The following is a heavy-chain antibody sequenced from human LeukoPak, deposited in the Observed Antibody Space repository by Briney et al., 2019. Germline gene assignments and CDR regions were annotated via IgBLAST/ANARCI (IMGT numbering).Heavy chain of an antibody. J-gene: IGHJ4*02. CDR3: AAGGDQFDY. V-gene: IGHV3-23*01. Sequence: GGSLRLSCAASGFTFDDYGMSWVRQAPGKGLEWVSAISGSGGSTYYADSVKGRFTISRDNSKNTLYLQMNSLRAEDTAVYYCAAGGDQFDYWGQGTLVTVSS. D-gene: IGHD3-16*01. CDR1: GFTFDDYG. CDR2: ISGSGGST.